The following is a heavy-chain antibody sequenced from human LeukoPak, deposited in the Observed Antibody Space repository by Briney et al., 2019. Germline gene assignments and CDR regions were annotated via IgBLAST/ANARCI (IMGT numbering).Heavy chain of an antibody. J-gene: IGHJ6*03. Sequence: RASETLSLTCTVSGYSISSGYYWGWIRQPPGKGLEWIGSIYHSGSTYYNPSLKSRVTISVDTSKNQFSLKLSSVTAADTAVYYCARGRKSITMVRGAKNYYYMDVWGKGTTVTVSS. V-gene: IGHV4-38-2*02. D-gene: IGHD3-10*01. CDR2: IYHSGST. CDR1: GYSISSGYY. CDR3: ARGRKSITMVRGAKNYYYMDV.